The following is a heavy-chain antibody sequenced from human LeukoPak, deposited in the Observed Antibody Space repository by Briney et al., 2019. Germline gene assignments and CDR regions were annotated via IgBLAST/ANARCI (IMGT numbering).Heavy chain of an antibody. V-gene: IGHV3-74*01. CDR2: INSDGSST. CDR3: ARVGQGGYVDYYIDY. D-gene: IGHD3-9*01. CDR1: GFTFSSYG. Sequence: GGSLRLSCAASGFTFSSYGMHWVRQAPGKGLKWVSLINSDGSSTSYADSVKGRFTISRDNTKNTLYLQMNSLRAEDTAVFYCARVGQGGYVDYYIDYWGQGTLVTVSS. J-gene: IGHJ4*02.